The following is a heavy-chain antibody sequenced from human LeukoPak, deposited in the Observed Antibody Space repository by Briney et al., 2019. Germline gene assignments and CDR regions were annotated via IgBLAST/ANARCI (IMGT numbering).Heavy chain of an antibody. V-gene: IGHV3-23*01. D-gene: IGHD6-13*01. Sequence: GGSLRLSCAASGFTFSSYAMSWVRQAPGKGLEWVSAISGSGGSTYYADSVKGRFTISRDNSKNTLYLQMNSLTTEDTAVYYCARGPNIAAAGYYYYYMDVWGKGTTVTVSS. CDR1: GFTFSSYA. CDR3: ARGPNIAAAGYYYYYMDV. J-gene: IGHJ6*03. CDR2: ISGSGGST.